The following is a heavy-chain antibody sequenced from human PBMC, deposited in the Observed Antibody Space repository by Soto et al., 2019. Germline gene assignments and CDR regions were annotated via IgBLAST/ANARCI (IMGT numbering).Heavy chain of an antibody. CDR1: GFVFSSSG. Sequence: QVQLVESGGGVVQPGTSLRLSCEAYGFVFSSSGMHWVRQAAGKGLEWVAVIWHDGSHEYYAVSVKGRCTISRDNSRKTLYLHMNSLRAEDTAVYYCVRDLSTLTFGAPNFDYWGQGALVTVSS. CDR2: IWHDGSHE. V-gene: IGHV3-33*01. CDR3: VRDLSTLTFGAPNFDY. D-gene: IGHD3-16*01. J-gene: IGHJ4*02.